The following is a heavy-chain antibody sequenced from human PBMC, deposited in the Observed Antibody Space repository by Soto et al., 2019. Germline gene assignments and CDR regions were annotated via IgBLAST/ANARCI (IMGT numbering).Heavy chain of an antibody. CDR1: GYTFTGYY. J-gene: IGHJ3*02. Sequence: ASVKVSCKASGYTFTGYYMHWVRQAPGQGLEWMGWINPNSGGTNYAQKFQGWVTMTRDTSISTAYMELSRLRSDDTAVYYCARLYCSSTSCQDAFDIWGQGTMVTVSS. D-gene: IGHD2-2*01. CDR3: ARLYCSSTSCQDAFDI. V-gene: IGHV1-2*04. CDR2: INPNSGGT.